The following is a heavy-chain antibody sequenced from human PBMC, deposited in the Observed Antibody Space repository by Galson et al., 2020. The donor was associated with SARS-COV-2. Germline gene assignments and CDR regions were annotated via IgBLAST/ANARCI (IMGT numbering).Heavy chain of an antibody. CDR1: GFNLSSYH. D-gene: IGHD6-13*01. CDR2: IGTAGDT. V-gene: IGHV3-13*01. Sequence: GESLKISCAASGFNLSSYHMHWVSQATGKGLEWVSAIGTAGDTYYHGTVKGRFTISRENAKNSLYRQMNSLRAGDTAVYYCARGGAAAGIYYYMDVWGKGTTVTVSS. J-gene: IGHJ6*03. CDR3: ARGGAAAGIYYYMDV.